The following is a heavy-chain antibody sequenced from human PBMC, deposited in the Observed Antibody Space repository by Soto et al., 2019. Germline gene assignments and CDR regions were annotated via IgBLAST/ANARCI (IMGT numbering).Heavy chain of an antibody. Sequence: GASVKVSCKASGYTFTSYGISWVRQAPGQGLEWMGWISAYNGNTNYAQKPQGRVTMTTDTSTSTAYMELRSLRSDDTAVYYCARVENTIFGVVITYYYYGMDVWGQGTTVTVSS. CDR1: GYTFTSYG. CDR2: ISAYNGNT. CDR3: ARVENTIFGVVITYYYYGMDV. D-gene: IGHD3-3*01. J-gene: IGHJ6*02. V-gene: IGHV1-18*04.